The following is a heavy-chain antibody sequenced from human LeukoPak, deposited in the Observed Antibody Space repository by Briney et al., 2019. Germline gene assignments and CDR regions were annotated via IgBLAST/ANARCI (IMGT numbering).Heavy chain of an antibody. D-gene: IGHD2-2*01. CDR2: IYYSGST. V-gene: IGHV4-59*01. Sequence: SETLSLTCTVSGGSISSYYWSWIRQPPGKGLEWIGYIYYSGSTNYNPSLKSRVTISVDTSKNQFSLKLSSVTAADTAVYYCARVTRKYCSSTSCYAFDIWGQGTMVTVSS. J-gene: IGHJ3*02. CDR1: GGSISSYY. CDR3: ARVTRKYCSSTSCYAFDI.